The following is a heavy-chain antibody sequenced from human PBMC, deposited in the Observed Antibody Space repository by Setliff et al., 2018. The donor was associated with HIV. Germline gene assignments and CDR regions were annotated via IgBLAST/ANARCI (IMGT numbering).Heavy chain of an antibody. Sequence: KPSETLSRTCTVSGGSIIDSRYFWGWIRQPPGKGLEWIGSVYYSGITYYSSSLKSRVTVSVDTSRIQFSLKLTSVTAADTAVYKCVRHVWSDDFLVPGWFDSWSQGTLVTVSS. D-gene: IGHD3-3*01. CDR3: VRHVWSDDFLVPGWFDS. CDR1: GGSIIDSRYF. J-gene: IGHJ5*01. CDR2: VYYSGIT. V-gene: IGHV4-39*01.